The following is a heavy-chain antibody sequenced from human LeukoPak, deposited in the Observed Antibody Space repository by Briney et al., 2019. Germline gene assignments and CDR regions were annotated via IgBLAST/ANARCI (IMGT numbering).Heavy chain of an antibody. Sequence: SETLSLTCTVSGGSISSYYWSWIRQPPGKGLEWIGYIYYSGSTNYDPSLKSRVTISVDTSKNQFSLKLSSVTAADTAVYYCARYDFWSGYPTADYWGQGTLVTVSS. CDR1: GGSISSYY. D-gene: IGHD3-3*01. V-gene: IGHV4-59*12. CDR2: IYYSGST. J-gene: IGHJ4*02. CDR3: ARYDFWSGYPTADY.